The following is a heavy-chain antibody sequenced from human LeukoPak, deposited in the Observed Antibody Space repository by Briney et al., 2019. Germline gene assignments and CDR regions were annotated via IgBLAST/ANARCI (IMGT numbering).Heavy chain of an antibody. J-gene: IGHJ3*02. CDR3: ARDRYSSGWYIRGGDAFDI. CDR1: GYTFTGYY. V-gene: IGHV1-2*02. CDR2: INPNSGGT. Sequence: ASVKVSCKASGYTFTGYYMHWVRQAPGQGLEWMGWINPNSGGTNYAQKLQGRVTMTTDTSTSTAYMELRSLRSDDTAVYYCARDRYSSGWYIRGGDAFDIWGQGTMVTVSS. D-gene: IGHD6-19*01.